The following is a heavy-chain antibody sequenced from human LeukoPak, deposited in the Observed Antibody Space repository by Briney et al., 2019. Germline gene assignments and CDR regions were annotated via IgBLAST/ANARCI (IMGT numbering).Heavy chain of an antibody. CDR2: IYYSGNT. CDR3: ARLHDYGDYYADY. D-gene: IGHD4-17*01. Sequence: SETLSLTCNVSGGSIRSGPYYWGWIRQPPGKRPEWIGSIYYSGNTQYSPSLRSRVTISVDTSKNEFSLKLRSVTAADTAVYYCARLHDYGDYYADYWGQGALVTVSS. J-gene: IGHJ4*02. V-gene: IGHV4-39*01. CDR1: GGSIRSGPYY.